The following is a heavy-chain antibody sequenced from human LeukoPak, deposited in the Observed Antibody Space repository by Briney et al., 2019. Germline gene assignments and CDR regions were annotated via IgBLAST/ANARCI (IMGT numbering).Heavy chain of an antibody. V-gene: IGHV4-34*01. CDR3: ARRRRPLGAGREKNWFDP. CDR1: GGSFSGYY. D-gene: IGHD4/OR15-4a*01. J-gene: IGHJ5*02. Sequence: SETLSLTCAVYGGSFSGYYWSWIRQPPGKGLEWIGEINHSGSTNYNPSLKSRVTISVDTSKNQFSLKLSSVTAADTAVYYCARRRRPLGAGREKNWFDPWGQGTLVTVSS. CDR2: INHSGST.